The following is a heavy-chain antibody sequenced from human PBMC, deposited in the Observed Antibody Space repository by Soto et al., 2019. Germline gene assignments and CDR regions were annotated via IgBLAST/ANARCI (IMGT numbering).Heavy chain of an antibody. CDR1: GGSISSYY. D-gene: IGHD4-17*01. CDR3: ARAAVTHERYHYGMDV. V-gene: IGHV4-4*07. CDR2: IYTSWST. J-gene: IGHJ6*02. Sequence: SETLSLTCTVSGGSISSYYWSWIRQPAGKGLEWIGRIYTSWSTNYNPSLKSRVTISVNTSKNQFSLRLTSVTAADTAVYYCARAAVTHERYHYGMDVWGQGTTVTVSS.